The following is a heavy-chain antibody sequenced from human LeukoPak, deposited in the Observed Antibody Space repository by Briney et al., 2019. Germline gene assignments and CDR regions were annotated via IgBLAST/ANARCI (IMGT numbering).Heavy chain of an antibody. J-gene: IGHJ4*02. D-gene: IGHD4-23*01. V-gene: IGHV3-30*04. CDR3: ARDTPGYGGDDFDY. CDR1: GFNLTSCA. Sequence: PGRSLRLSCAASGFNLTSCAIHWVRQVPGKGLEWVAVISYDESNKYYADSVKGRFTISRDKSKNTLYLQMNSLRAEDTAVYYCARDTPGYGGDDFDYWGQGALVTVSS. CDR2: ISYDESNK.